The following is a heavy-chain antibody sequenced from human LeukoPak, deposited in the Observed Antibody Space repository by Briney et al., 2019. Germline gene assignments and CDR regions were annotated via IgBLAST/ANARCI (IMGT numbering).Heavy chain of an antibody. D-gene: IGHD4-17*01. CDR2: IYPGDSDT. Sequence: GESLKISCKGSGYTFTTYWIGWVRQMPGKGLEWMGIIYPGDSDTRYSPSFQGQVTISADKSISTAYLQWSSLKASDTAIYYCAGHLFPDYGDYADYWGQGTLVTVSS. CDR1: GYTFTTYW. J-gene: IGHJ4*02. V-gene: IGHV5-51*01. CDR3: AGHLFPDYGDYADY.